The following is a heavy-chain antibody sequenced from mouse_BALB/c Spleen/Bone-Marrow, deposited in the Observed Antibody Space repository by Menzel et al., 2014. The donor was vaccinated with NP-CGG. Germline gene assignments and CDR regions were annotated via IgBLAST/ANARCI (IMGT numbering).Heavy chain of an antibody. J-gene: IGHJ2*01. CDR2: IYPGDDDT. CDR1: GYAFSIYW. V-gene: IGHV1-80*01. CDR3: ARGGISIDY. Sequence: QVQLQQSRAELVRPGSSVKTSCKASGYAFSIYWMNWVKQRPGQGLEWIGQIYPGDDDTDYNGKFKGKATLTADRSSSTAYMQLNSLTSEDSAVYFCARGGISIDYWGQGTTLTVSS.